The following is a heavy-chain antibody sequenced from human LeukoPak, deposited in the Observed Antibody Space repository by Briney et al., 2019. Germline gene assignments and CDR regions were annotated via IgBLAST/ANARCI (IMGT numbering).Heavy chain of an antibody. V-gene: IGHV3-30*04. CDR3: ARDRGEGAFDY. Sequence: QPGGSLRLSCAASGFTFSSYAMHWVRQAPGKGLEWVAVISYDGSNKYYADSVKGRFTISRDNSKNTLYLQMNSLRAEDTAVYYCARDRGEGAFDYWGQGTLVTVSS. J-gene: IGHJ4*02. CDR1: GFTFSSYA. D-gene: IGHD4/OR15-4a*01. CDR2: ISYDGSNK.